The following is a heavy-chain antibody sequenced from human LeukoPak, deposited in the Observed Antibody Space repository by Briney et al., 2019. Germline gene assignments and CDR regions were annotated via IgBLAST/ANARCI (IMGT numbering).Heavy chain of an antibody. V-gene: IGHV1-8*01. J-gene: IGHJ5*02. CDR3: ARASSSSPRYWFDP. CDR2: MNPNSGNT. Sequence: ASVKVSCKASGYTFTSYYINWVRQATGQGLEWMGWMNPNSGNTGYAQKFQGRVTMTRNTSISTAYRVLRSVICTDTAVYYCARASSSSPRYWFDPWGRGTLVTVSS. CDR1: GYTFTSYY. D-gene: IGHD6-6*01.